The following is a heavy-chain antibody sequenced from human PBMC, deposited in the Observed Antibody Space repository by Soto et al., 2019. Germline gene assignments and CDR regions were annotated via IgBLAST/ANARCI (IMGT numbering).Heavy chain of an antibody. Sequence: QVHLVQSGAELKAPGASVRISCAASGYSFTSYAIHWLRQAPGQRLEWMGWINSGDGITDSPQKFQSRVTITRDTSARTASVELRSLSPEDTAVYYCATAISATTFDHWGQGTLVTVSS. CDR3: ATAISATTFDH. J-gene: IGHJ4*02. CDR1: GYSFTSYA. CDR2: INSGDGIT. V-gene: IGHV1-3*04.